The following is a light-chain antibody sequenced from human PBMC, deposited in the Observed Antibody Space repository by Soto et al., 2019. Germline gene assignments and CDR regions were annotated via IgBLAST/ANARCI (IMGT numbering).Light chain of an antibody. Sequence: DIQMTQSPSSLSASVGDRVTITCRASQSISSYLNWYQQKPGKAPKLLIYAASSLQSGVPSRFSGSGSGTDFPRTISSLQPEDFATYYCQQSYSTPPNTFGQGTKLEIK. CDR3: QQSYSTPPNT. CDR1: QSISSY. J-gene: IGKJ2*01. CDR2: AAS. V-gene: IGKV1-39*01.